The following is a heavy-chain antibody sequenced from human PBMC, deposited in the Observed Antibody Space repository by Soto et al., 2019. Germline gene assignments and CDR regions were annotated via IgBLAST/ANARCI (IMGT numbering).Heavy chain of an antibody. D-gene: IGHD6-19*01. CDR3: ATTLSVVASIDY. CDR1: GGSISSSSYY. V-gene: IGHV4-39*01. J-gene: IGHJ4*02. Sequence: SETLSLTCTVSGGSISSSSYYWGWIRQPPGKGLEWIGSIYYSGSTYYNPSLKSRVTISVDTSKNQFSLKLSSVTAADTAVYYCATTLSVVASIDYWGQGTLVTVSS. CDR2: IYYSGST.